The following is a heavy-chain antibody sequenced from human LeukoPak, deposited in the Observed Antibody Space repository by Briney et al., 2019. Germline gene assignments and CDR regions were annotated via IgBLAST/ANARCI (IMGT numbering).Heavy chain of an antibody. D-gene: IGHD7-27*01. V-gene: IGHV1-69*13. Sequence: SVKVSCKASGGTFSSYAISWVRQAPGQGLEWMGGIIPIFGTANYAQKFQGRVTITADESTSTAYMELSSLRSEDTAVYYCARGKLGIDYYYYYYMDVWGKGTTVTVSS. CDR2: IIPIFGTA. CDR3: ARGKLGIDYYYYYYMDV. J-gene: IGHJ6*03. CDR1: GGTFSSYA.